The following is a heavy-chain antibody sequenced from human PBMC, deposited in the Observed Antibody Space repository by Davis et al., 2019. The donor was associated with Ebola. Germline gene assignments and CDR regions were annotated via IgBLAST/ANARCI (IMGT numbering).Heavy chain of an antibody. V-gene: IGHV3-48*02. CDR1: GFTFSSYS. Sequence: PGGSLRLSCAASGFTFSSYSMNWVRQAPGKGLEWVSYISSSSSTIYYADSVKGRFTISRDNAKNSLYLQMNSLRDEDTAVYYCARDPKYYYDSSGYMDYWGQGTLVTVSS. CDR3: ARDPKYYYDSSGYMDY. D-gene: IGHD3-22*01. CDR2: ISSSSSTI. J-gene: IGHJ4*02.